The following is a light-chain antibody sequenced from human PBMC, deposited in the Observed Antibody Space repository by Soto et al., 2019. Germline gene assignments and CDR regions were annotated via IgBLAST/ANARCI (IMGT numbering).Light chain of an antibody. J-gene: IGLJ2*01. V-gene: IGLV2-23*03. CDR1: SSNVGSYNL. CDR3: CSYEGSSPFG. Sequence: QSALTQPASVSGSPGQSITISCTGTSSNVGSYNLVSWYQQHPGKAPKLMIYEGSKRPSGVSNRFSGSKSGNTASLTISGLQAEDEADYYCCSYEGSSPFGFGGGTKLTLL. CDR2: EGS.